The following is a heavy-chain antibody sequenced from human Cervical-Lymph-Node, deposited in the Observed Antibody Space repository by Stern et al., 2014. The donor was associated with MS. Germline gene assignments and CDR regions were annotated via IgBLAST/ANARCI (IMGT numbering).Heavy chain of an antibody. Sequence: QLQLQESGSGLVKPSQTLSLTCAVSGGPISSGGYSWSWIRQPPGKGLEWIGYIYHGGSTYYNPSLRSRVTIAVDRSKTQFSLKLSSVTAADTAVYYCARSSVTTPNAFDIWGQGTMVTVSS. CDR1: GGPISSGGYS. J-gene: IGHJ3*02. CDR3: ARSSVTTPNAFDI. V-gene: IGHV4-30-2*01. D-gene: IGHD4-17*01. CDR2: IYHGGST.